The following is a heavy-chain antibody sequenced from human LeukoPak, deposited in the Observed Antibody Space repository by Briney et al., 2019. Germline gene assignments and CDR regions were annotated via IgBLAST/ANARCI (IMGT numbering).Heavy chain of an antibody. D-gene: IGHD3-16*01. CDR3: ARRSFGDL. CDR1: GGSVASTGCY. Sequence: SETLSLTCTVSGGSVASTGCYWGWLRQSPGKGLEWIGYIHYSGNTGYNASLKSRVSMSIDTTKNQFSLKLTSVTAADTAVYYCARRSFGDLWGRGTLVTVSS. V-gene: IGHV4-61*05. CDR2: IHYSGNT. J-gene: IGHJ2*01.